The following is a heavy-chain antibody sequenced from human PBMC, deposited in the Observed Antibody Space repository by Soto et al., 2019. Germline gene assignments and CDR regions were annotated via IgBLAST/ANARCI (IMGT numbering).Heavy chain of an antibody. V-gene: IGHV4-34*01. CDR2: INHSGST. J-gene: IGHJ5*02. CDR3: ARDLGYSGTNWFDP. Sequence: KASETLSLTCAVYGGSFSGYYWSWIRQPPGKGLEWIGEINHSGSTNYNPSLKSRVTISVDTSKNQFSLKLSSVTAADTAVYYCARDLGYSGTNWFDPWGQGTLVAVSS. D-gene: IGHD5-12*01. CDR1: GGSFSGYY.